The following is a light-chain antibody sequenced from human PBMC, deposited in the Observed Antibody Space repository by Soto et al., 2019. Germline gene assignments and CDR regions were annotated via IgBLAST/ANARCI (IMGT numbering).Light chain of an antibody. V-gene: IGLV1-44*01. CDR2: SHN. CDR1: SSNIGSNP. Sequence: QSVLTQPPSTSGTPGQRVTISCSGSSSNIGSNPVNWYQQLPGSAPKLLIYSHNQRPSGVPDRFSASKSGTSASLAISGLQSEDEAEYHCAAWDDSLHGHVFGTGTKLTVL. CDR3: AAWDDSLHGHV. J-gene: IGLJ1*01.